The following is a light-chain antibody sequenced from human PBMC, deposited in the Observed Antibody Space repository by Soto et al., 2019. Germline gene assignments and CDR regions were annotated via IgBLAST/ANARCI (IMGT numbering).Light chain of an antibody. CDR1: QSVSSSY. V-gene: IGKV3-20*01. J-gene: IGKJ4*01. Sequence: EIVLTQSPGTLSLSPGERATLSCRASQSVSSSYLAWYQQKPDQAPRLLIYGASSRATGIPGRFSGSGSGTDFTLTISRLETDDFALYYCQQYGSSPLTFGGGTKVEIK. CDR3: QQYGSSPLT. CDR2: GAS.